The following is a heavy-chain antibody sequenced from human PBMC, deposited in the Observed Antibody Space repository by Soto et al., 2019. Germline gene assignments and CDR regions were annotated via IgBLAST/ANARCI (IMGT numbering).Heavy chain of an antibody. Sequence: AGGSLRLSCAASGFTFSSYEMNWVRQAPGKGLEWVSYISSSGSTIYYADSVKGRFTISRDNAKNSLYLQMNSLRAEDTAVYYCARESGSLPDYYGMDVWGQGTTVTVSS. V-gene: IGHV3-48*03. CDR1: GFTFSSYE. CDR3: ARESGSLPDYYGMDV. J-gene: IGHJ6*02. CDR2: ISSSGSTI. D-gene: IGHD1-26*01.